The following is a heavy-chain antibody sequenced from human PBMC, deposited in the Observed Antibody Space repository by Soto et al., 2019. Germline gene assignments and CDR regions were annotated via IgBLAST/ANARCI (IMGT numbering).Heavy chain of an antibody. D-gene: IGHD3-10*01. J-gene: IGHJ5*02. CDR2: INPNRGGT. V-gene: IGHV1-2*02. CDR1: GYTFTGYY. CDR3: SRTDVLLWFGELLNWFDP. Sequence: GASVKVSCKASGYTFTGYYMHWVRQAPGQGLEWMGWINPNRGGTNYAQKFQGRVTMTRDTSISTAYMELSRLRSDDTAVYYCSRTDVLLWFGELLNWFDPWGQGTLVTVSS.